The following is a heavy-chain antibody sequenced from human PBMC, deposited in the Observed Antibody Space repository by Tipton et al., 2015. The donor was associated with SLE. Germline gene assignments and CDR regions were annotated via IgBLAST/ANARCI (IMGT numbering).Heavy chain of an antibody. D-gene: IGHD2-2*01. CDR3: ARTEFVVVPAAYYYYYYMDV. J-gene: IGHJ6*03. CDR2: IYHSGST. Sequence: TLSLTCAVSGYSISSGYYWGWIRQPPGKGLEWIGSIYHSGSTYYNPSLKSRVTISVDTSKNHFSLKLSSVTAADTAVYYCARTEFVVVPAAYYYYYYMDVWGKGTTVTVSS. CDR1: GYSISSGYY. V-gene: IGHV4-38-2*01.